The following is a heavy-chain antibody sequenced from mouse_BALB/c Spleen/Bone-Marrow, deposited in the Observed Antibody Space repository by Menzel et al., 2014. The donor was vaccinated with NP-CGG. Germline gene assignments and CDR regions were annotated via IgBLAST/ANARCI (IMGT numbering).Heavy chain of an antibody. V-gene: IGHV1-69*01. CDR2: IDTSDSYI. D-gene: IGHD2-4*01. Sequence: QVQLQQSGAEFVMPGASVKMSCKASGYTFTDNWMHWVKQRPGQGLEWIGAIDTSDSYINYNQKFKGRASLAVDASSSTAYMHLSSLTSDDSAVYYCARGGHDFSLDYWGQGTSVIVSS. CDR1: GYTFTDNW. J-gene: IGHJ4*01. CDR3: ARGGHDFSLDY.